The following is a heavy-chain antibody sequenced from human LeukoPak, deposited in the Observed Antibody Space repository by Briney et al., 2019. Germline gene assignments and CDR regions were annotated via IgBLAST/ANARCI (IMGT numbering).Heavy chain of an antibody. CDR2: IYWDDDK. J-gene: IGHJ3*02. D-gene: IGHD3-22*01. Sequence: SGPTLVNPTQTLTLTCTFSGFSLSTSGVGVGWIRQPPGKALEWLALIYWDDDKRYSPSLKSRLTITKDTSENQVVLTMTNMDPVDTATYYCAHGEGIADYDSSGPDAFDIWGQGTMVTVSS. V-gene: IGHV2-5*02. CDR3: AHGEGIADYDSSGPDAFDI. CDR1: GFSLSTSGVG.